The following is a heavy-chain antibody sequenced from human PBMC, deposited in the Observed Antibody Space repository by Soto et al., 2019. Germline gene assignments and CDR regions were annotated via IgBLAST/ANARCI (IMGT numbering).Heavy chain of an antibody. Sequence: GGSLRLSCAASGFTFDDYGMSWVRQAPGKGLEWVSGINWNGGSTGYADSVKGRFTISRDNSKNTLYLQMNSLRVEDTAVYYCGAGQYFSDYWGQGTLVTVS. J-gene: IGHJ4*02. CDR1: GFTFDDYG. D-gene: IGHD6-13*01. CDR3: GAGQYFSDY. V-gene: IGHV3-20*04. CDR2: INWNGGST.